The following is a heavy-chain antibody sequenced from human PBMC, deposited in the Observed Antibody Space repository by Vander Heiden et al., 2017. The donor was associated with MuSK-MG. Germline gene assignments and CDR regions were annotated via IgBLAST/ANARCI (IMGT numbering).Heavy chain of an antibody. J-gene: IGHJ4*02. CDR3: ARRDGSGWYFDY. CDR2: IYASGST. D-gene: IGHD6-19*01. Sequence: QLQLHGSDPGLVKPSETLSLTCTVSGGSISGYYWTWIRQPAGRGLEWIGRIYASGSTNYNPSLTSRVTMSVDTSNNQFSLKLSSVTAADTSVYYCARRDGSGWYFDYWGQGTLVSVSS. CDR1: GGSISGYY. V-gene: IGHV4-4*07.